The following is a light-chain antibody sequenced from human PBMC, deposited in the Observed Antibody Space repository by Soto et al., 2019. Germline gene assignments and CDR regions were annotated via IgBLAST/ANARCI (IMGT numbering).Light chain of an antibody. CDR2: GNN. Sequence: QSVLTQPPSVSGTTGQRVTISCSGSSSNIGSNPVNWYQQLPGTAPTLLIYGNNQRPSGVPDRFSGSKSGTSASLAISALQSEDEADYYCAAWDSSLNAHLLFGGGTKLTVL. J-gene: IGLJ2*01. CDR1: SSNIGSNP. V-gene: IGLV1-44*01. CDR3: AAWDSSLNAHLL.